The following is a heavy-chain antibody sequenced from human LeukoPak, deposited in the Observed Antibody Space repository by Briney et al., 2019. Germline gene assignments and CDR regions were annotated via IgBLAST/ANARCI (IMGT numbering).Heavy chain of an antibody. J-gene: IGHJ4*02. CDR1: GFTFSSYG. D-gene: IGHD1-26*01. CDR3: AKDQLGGRRGYFDY. CDR2: TSYDGSNK. V-gene: IGHV3-30*18. Sequence: GRSLRLSCAASGFTFSSYGMHWVRQAPGKGLEWVAVTSYDGSNKYYADSVKGRFTISRDNSKNTLYLQMNSLRAEDTAVYYCAKDQLGGRRGYFDYWGQGTLVTVSS.